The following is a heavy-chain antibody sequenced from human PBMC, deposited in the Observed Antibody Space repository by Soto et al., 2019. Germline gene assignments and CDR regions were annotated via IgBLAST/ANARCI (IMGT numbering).Heavy chain of an antibody. D-gene: IGHD5-12*01. CDR3: ARHQGYSGYEVLDY. CDR1: GGSISSSSYY. J-gene: IGHJ4*02. Sequence: SETLSLTCTVSGGSISSSSYYWGWIRQPPGKGLEWIGSTYYSGSTYYNPSLKSRVTISVDTSKNQFSLKLSSVTAADTAVYYCARHQGYSGYEVLDYWGQGTLVTVSS. V-gene: IGHV4-39*01. CDR2: TYYSGST.